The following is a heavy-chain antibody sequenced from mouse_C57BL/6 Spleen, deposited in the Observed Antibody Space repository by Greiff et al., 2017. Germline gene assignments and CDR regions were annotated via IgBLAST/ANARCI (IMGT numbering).Heavy chain of an antibody. V-gene: IGHV2-9-1*01. J-gene: IGHJ4*01. D-gene: IGHD1-1*01. CDR3: ARSPPYYGSSPYAMDY. CDR1: GFSLTSYA. Sequence: VMLVESGPGLVAPSQSLSITCTVSGFSLTSYAISWVRQPPGKGLEWLGAIWTGGGTNYNSALKSRLSISKDNSKSQVFLKMNSLQTDDTARYYCARSPPYYGSSPYAMDYWGQGTSVTVSS. CDR2: IWTGGGT.